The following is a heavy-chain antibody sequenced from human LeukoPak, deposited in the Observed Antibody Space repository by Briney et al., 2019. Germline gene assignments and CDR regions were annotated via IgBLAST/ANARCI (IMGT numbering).Heavy chain of an antibody. Sequence: ASVKVSCKASGGTFSSYTISWVRQAPGQGLEWMGRIIPILGIANYAQKFQGRVTITADKSTSTVYMELSSLRSEDTAVYYCARWGTGTTNDYWGQGTQVTVSS. CDR2: IIPILGIA. V-gene: IGHV1-69*02. CDR3: ARWGTGTTNDY. J-gene: IGHJ4*02. CDR1: GGTFSSYT. D-gene: IGHD1-7*01.